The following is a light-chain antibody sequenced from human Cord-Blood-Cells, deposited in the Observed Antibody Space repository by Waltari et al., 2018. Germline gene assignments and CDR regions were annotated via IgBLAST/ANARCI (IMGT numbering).Light chain of an antibody. CDR1: QGIRND. J-gene: IGKJ1*01. V-gene: IGKV1-6*01. Sequence: AIQMTQSPSSLSASVGDRVTITCRASQGIRNDLGWYQQKPGKAPKLLIYAASSLQSGVPSRFSGNGSGADFTLTISSLQPEEFATYYCLQDYNYPWTFGQGTKVEIK. CDR2: AAS. CDR3: LQDYNYPWT.